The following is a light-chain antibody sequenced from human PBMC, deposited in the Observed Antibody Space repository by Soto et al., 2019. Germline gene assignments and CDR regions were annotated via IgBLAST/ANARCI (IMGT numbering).Light chain of an antibody. CDR3: QQRSNWPII. CDR1: QSVSSY. J-gene: IGKJ5*01. V-gene: IGKV3-11*01. Sequence: IVLTQSPATLSLSPGERATLSCRASQSVSSYLAWYQQKPGQAPRLLIYDASNRATGIPARFSGSGSGTDFTLTISSLEPEDFAVYYCQQRSNWPIIFGQGTRLEIK. CDR2: DAS.